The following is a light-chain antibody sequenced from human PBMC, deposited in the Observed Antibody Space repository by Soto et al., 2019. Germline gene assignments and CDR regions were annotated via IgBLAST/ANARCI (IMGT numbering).Light chain of an antibody. CDR1: QTVNSN. CDR2: GAS. Sequence: EIVMTQSPATLSVSPGERATLSCRASQTVNSNLAWYQQRLSQAPGLLVYGASTRATGIPARFSGSVPGTEFPLTISSLQSEDFAVYSCQQYNNWPRTFGQGTTVDIK. J-gene: IGKJ1*01. V-gene: IGKV3-15*01. CDR3: QQYNNWPRT.